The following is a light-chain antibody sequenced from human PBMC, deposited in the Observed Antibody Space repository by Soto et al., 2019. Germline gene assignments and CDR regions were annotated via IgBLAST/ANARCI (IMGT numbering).Light chain of an antibody. CDR2: EVS. CDR1: SSDVGGYIY. CDR3: SSYAGSNNVV. J-gene: IGLJ2*01. V-gene: IGLV2-8*01. Sequence: QSVLTQPASVSGSPGQSITISCTGTSSDVGGYIYLSWYQQHPGKAPKLMIYEVSKRPSGVPDRFSGSKSGNTASLTVSGLQAEDDSDYYCSSYAGSNNVVFGGGTKLTVL.